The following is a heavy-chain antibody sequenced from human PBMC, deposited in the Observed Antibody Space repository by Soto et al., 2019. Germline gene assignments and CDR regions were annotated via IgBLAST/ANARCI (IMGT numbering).Heavy chain of an antibody. CDR3: AKNSGWFTA. J-gene: IGHJ5*02. CDR1: GFTFSTND. V-gene: IGHV3-23*05. Sequence: GGSLRLSCVASGFTFSTNDMTWVRQAPGKGLEWVPTIDGTSTFSNYAASVEGRFTISRDNSRNTVYLQMNSLRADDPAVYFCAKNSGWFTAWGQGTMVTVPS. CDR2: IDGTSTFS. D-gene: IGHD3-10*01.